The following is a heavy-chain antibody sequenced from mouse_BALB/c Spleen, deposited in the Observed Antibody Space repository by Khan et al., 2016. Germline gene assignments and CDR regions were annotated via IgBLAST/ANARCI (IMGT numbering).Heavy chain of an antibody. D-gene: IGHD1-1*01. CDR3: SRASTTIGSYYYAMDY. Sequence: QVQLQQPGAALVRPGASVKLSCKASGYTFTNYWINWVKQRPGQGLEWIGNIYPSDTHANYNQKFKDKATLTVDRSSSTAYMHLISPTSEDSAVYYCSRASTTIGSYYYAMDYWGQGTSVTVSS. CDR2: IYPSDTHA. V-gene: IGHV1-69*02. CDR1: GYTFTNYW. J-gene: IGHJ4*01.